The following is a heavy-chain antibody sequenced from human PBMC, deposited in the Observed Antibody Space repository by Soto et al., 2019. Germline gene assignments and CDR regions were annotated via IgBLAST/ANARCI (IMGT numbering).Heavy chain of an antibody. D-gene: IGHD4-4*01. CDR1: GYTFTSYG. CDR2: ISAYNCNT. V-gene: IGHV1-18*04. Sequence: QVQLVQSGAEVKKPGASVKVSCKASGYTFTSYGISWVRQAPGQGLEWMGWISAYNCNTNYAQKRQGRVTMTTDTSTSTAYMELRSRRSDDTAVYYCARVVHYSNYRHTERFAPWGQGTLVTVSS. CDR3: ARVVHYSNYRHTERFAP. J-gene: IGHJ5*02.